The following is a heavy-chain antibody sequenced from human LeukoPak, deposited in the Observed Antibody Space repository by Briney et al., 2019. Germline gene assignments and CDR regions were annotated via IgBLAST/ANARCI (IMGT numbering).Heavy chain of an antibody. CDR2: IFHSGST. V-gene: IGHV4-59*12. D-gene: IGHD1-14*01. CDR1: GGSISSYY. J-gene: IGHJ4*02. CDR3: ARNAAYNLDY. Sequence: SETLSLTFTVSGGSISSYYWSWIRPPPGKGLEWIGEIFHSGSTNLNPSLKSRVTISIDKSKNQFSLEVTSVTAADTAVYYCARNAAYNLDYWGQGTLVTVSS.